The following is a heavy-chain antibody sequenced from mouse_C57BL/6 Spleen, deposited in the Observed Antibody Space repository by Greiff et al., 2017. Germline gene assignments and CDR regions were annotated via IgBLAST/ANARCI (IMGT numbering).Heavy chain of an antibody. CDR1: GFTFSSYT. J-gene: IGHJ4*01. D-gene: IGHD2-1*01. Sequence: EVQLVESGGGLVKPGGSLKLSCAASGFTFSSYTMSWVRQTPEKKLEWVATISGGGGNTYYPDSVKGRFPISRDNAKNTLYLQMSSLRSEDTALYYCARGALYYGNPYYAMDYWGQGTSVTVSS. CDR2: ISGGGGNT. CDR3: ARGALYYGNPYYAMDY. V-gene: IGHV5-9*01.